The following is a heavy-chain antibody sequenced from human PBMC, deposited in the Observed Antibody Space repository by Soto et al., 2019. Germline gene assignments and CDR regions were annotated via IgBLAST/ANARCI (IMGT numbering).Heavy chain of an antibody. D-gene: IGHD3-3*01. CDR2: IWYDGSSK. Sequence: QVQLVESGGGVVQPGRSLRLSCAASGFTFSSYGIHWVRQAPGKGLEWVAVIWYDGSSKYYADSVKGRFSISRDNSKNTVHLQMNSLTAEDTAEYHCARDWNGMDVWGQGTTVTVSS. V-gene: IGHV3-33*01. CDR3: ARDWNGMDV. CDR1: GFTFSSYG. J-gene: IGHJ6*02.